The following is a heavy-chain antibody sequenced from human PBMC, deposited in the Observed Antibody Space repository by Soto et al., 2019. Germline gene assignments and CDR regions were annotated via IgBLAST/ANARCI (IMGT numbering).Heavy chain of an antibody. CDR3: ARSIYGSGSYPFYYYGMDV. CDR1: GFSLSTSGMC. Sequence: VSGPTLVNPTQTLTLTCTFSGFSLSTSGMCVSWIRQPPGKALEWLALIDWDDDKYYSTSLKTRLTISEDTSKNQVVLTMTNMDPVDTATYYCARSIYGSGSYPFYYYGMDVWGQGTTVTVSS. CDR2: IDWDDDK. D-gene: IGHD3-10*01. J-gene: IGHJ6*02. V-gene: IGHV2-70*01.